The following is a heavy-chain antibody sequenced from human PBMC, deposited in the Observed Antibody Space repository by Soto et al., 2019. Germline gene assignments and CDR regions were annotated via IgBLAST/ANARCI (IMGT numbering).Heavy chain of an antibody. D-gene: IGHD3-10*01. CDR1: GDSVSNGDYY. Sequence: QAQLQESGPGLVKPSETLSLTCTVSGDSVSNGDYYWSWLRQPPGKGLEWVGYIYYTGDANSNPSLRSRVTISVDTSKNQFSLKVTSITAADTAVYYCARSRNYYGSGDYWGQGTLVTVSS. J-gene: IGHJ4*02. V-gene: IGHV4-61*08. CDR2: IYYTGDA. CDR3: ARSRNYYGSGDY.